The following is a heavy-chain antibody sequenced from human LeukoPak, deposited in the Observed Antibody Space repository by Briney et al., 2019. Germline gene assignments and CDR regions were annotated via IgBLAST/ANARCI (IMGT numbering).Heavy chain of an antibody. CDR3: TRVRDFWSDVFEF. CDR1: GYNFSGYY. V-gene: IGHV1-2*02. CDR2: INPDSGGA. Sequence: ASVKVSCKASGYNFSGYYIHWVRQAPGQGLEWMGWINPDSGGAKYARKFHGRVTMTRDTSINTVYIELNSLRSDDTAIYFCTRVRDFWSDVFEFWGQGTMVSVSS. J-gene: IGHJ3*01. D-gene: IGHD3-3*01.